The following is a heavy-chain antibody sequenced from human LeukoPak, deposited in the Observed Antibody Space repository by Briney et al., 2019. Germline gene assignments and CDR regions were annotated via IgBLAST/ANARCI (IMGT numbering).Heavy chain of an antibody. CDR1: GYNFGSRW. V-gene: IGHV5-51*01. Sequence: GESLKISCKGSGYNFGSRWIGWVRQMPGKGLEWMGLIYPGDSDTRFSPSFQGQVSFSVDTSINTAYLQWSSLRASDTAMYYCARRPLTPGIAGDYYFDYWGQGTLVTVSS. CDR2: IYPGDSDT. CDR3: ARRPLTPGIAGDYYFDY. J-gene: IGHJ4*02. D-gene: IGHD6-13*01.